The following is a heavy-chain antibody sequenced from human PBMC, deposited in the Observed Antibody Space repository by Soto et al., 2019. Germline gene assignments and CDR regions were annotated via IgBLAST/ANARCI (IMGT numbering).Heavy chain of an antibody. J-gene: IGHJ4*02. D-gene: IGHD6-13*01. CDR2: LIGDAVNT. Sequence: RLSCAASGFTFSRYVMSWVRQAPGKGLELLSGLIGDAVNTYYADPVKGRFTISRDNSRNTLYLQISLLRAEDTAVYHCAMSLGASGTFLFDYWGQGTPVTVSS. V-gene: IGHV3-23*01. CDR3: AMSLGASGTFLFDY. CDR1: GFTFSRYV.